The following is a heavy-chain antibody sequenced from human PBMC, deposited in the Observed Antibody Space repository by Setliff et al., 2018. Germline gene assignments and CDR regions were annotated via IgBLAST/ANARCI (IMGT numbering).Heavy chain of an antibody. D-gene: IGHD6-19*01. V-gene: IGHV4-61*02. CDR3: AREPIAVAGTRYFDL. CDR1: GGSISSGSYY. Sequence: SETLSLTCTVSGGSISSGSYYWSWIRQPAGKGLEWTGRIYTSGSTNYNPSLKSRVTISVDTSKNQFSLKLSSVTAADTAVYYCAREPIAVAGTRYFDLWGRGTLVTVSS. J-gene: IGHJ2*01. CDR2: IYTSGST.